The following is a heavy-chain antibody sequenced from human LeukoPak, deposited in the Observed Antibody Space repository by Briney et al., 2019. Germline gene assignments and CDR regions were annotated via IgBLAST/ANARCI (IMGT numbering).Heavy chain of an antibody. Sequence: GGSLRLSCAASGFTVSSNYMSWVRQAPGKGLEWVSVIYSGGSTYYADSVKGRFTISRDNSKNTLYLQMNSLRAEDTAVYYCARGEDYYDSSGYYAYWGQGTLVTVSS. CDR3: ARGEDYYDSSGYYAY. D-gene: IGHD3-22*01. CDR2: IYSGGST. CDR1: GFTVSSNY. V-gene: IGHV3-66*01. J-gene: IGHJ4*02.